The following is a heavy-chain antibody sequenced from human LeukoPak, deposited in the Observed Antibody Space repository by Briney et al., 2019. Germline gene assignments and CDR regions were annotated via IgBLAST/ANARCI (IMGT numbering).Heavy chain of an antibody. CDR2: ISYDGSNK. V-gene: IGHV3-30*18. CDR1: GFTFDDYA. Sequence: PGGSLRLSCAASGFTFDDYAMHWVRQAPGKGLEWVAVISYDGSNKYYADSVKGRFTISRDNSKNTLYLQMNSLRAEDTAVYYCAKRLTNYYDSSGPDYWGQGTLVTVSS. J-gene: IGHJ4*02. D-gene: IGHD3-22*01. CDR3: AKRLTNYYDSSGPDY.